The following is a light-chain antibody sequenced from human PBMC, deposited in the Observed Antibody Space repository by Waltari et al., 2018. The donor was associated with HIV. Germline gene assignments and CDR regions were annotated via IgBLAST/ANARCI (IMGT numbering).Light chain of an antibody. CDR2: DVI. CDR3: SSHAGSKVV. J-gene: IGLJ2*01. CDR1: SSDVGGYNY. V-gene: IGLV2-8*01. Sequence: QSALTQPPSASGSPGQSVTLSCTGTSSDVGGYNYVSWHQQQPGKAPKLMIYDVIRRPAGVPDRFSGSKSGNTASLTVSGLQPEDEADYYCSSHAGSKVVFGGGTRLTVL.